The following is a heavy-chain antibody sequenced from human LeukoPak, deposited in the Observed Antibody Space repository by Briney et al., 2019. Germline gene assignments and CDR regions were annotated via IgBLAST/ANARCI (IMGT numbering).Heavy chain of an antibody. CDR2: IITYNGNT. J-gene: IGHJ6*03. V-gene: IGHV1-18*01. D-gene: IGHD4-17*01. Sequence: ASVKVSCKTSGYTFTSYGLSWVRQAPGQGLEWMGCIITYNGNTYYSQKLQGRVTMTTDTSTSTAYMELRSLRSDDTAVYYCAKTTVTSEEYFYYYMNVWGKGTTVTVSS. CDR1: GYTFTSYG. CDR3: AKTTVTSEEYFYYYMNV.